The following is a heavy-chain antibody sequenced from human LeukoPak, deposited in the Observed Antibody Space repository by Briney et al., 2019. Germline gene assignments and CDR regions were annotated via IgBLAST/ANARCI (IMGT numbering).Heavy chain of an antibody. CDR3: ARGQVVVNPYYFDY. CDR1: GYSISSGYY. CDR2: IYHSGST. V-gene: IGHV4-38-2*02. Sequence: PSETLSLTCTVSGYSISSGYYWGWIRQPPGKGREWIGSIYHSGSTYYNPSLKSRVTISVDTSKNQFSLKLSSVTAADTAVYYCARGQVVVNPYYFDYWGQGTLVTVSS. D-gene: IGHD3-22*01. J-gene: IGHJ4*02.